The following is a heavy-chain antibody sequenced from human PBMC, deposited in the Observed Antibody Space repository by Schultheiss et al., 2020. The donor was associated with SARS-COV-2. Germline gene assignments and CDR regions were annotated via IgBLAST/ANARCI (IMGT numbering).Heavy chain of an antibody. V-gene: IGHV4-39*07. CDR2: VYYSGST. Sequence: SETLSLTCTVSGGSVSSGSYYWSWIRQPPGKGLEWIGSVYYSGSTYYNASLKSRVTISVDTSKNQFSLKLRSVTAADTAVYYCARDTRAYCSGGSCNWFDPWGQGTLVTVSS. CDR1: GGSVSSGSYY. D-gene: IGHD2-15*01. J-gene: IGHJ5*02. CDR3: ARDTRAYCSGGSCNWFDP.